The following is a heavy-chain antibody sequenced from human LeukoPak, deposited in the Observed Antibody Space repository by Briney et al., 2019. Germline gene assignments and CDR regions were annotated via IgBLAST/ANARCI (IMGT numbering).Heavy chain of an antibody. D-gene: IGHD3-3*01. CDR2: IKQDGSEK. CDR1: GFTFSSYW. CDR3: ARDWGFWSGSTGFDY. V-gene: IGHV3-7*01. J-gene: IGHJ4*02. Sequence: GGSLRLSCAASGFTFSSYWMSWVRQAPGKGLEWVANIKQDGSEKYYVDSVKARFTISRDNAKNSLYLQMISLRAEDTAVYYCARDWGFWSGSTGFDYWGQGTLVTVSS.